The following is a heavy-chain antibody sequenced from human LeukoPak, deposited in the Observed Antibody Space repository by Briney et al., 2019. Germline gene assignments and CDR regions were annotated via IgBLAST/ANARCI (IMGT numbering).Heavy chain of an antibody. D-gene: IGHD6-19*01. CDR2: INHSGST. Sequence: SGGSLRLSCTASGFTFGDFVLTWFRQPPGKGLEWIGEINHSGSTNYNPSLKSRVTISVDTSKNQFSLKLSSVTAADTAVYYCARARGSGSDYWGQGTLVTVSS. V-gene: IGHV4-34*01. J-gene: IGHJ4*02. CDR1: GFTFGDFV. CDR3: ARARGSGSDY.